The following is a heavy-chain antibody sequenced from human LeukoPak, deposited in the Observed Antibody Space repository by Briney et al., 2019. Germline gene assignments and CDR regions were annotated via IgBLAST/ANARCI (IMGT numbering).Heavy chain of an antibody. Sequence: QAGGSLRLSCAASGFTFGNYAMSWVRQTPGKGLEWVSHIIGSVPSTFYAESVKGRFTISRVNSKNTLYLQMNSLRADDTAVYYCAKGGYDYVEVGYFDYWGQGVLVTVSS. V-gene: IGHV3-23*01. CDR2: IIGSVPST. CDR3: AKGGYDYVEVGYFDY. CDR1: GFTFGNYA. D-gene: IGHD5-12*01. J-gene: IGHJ4*02.